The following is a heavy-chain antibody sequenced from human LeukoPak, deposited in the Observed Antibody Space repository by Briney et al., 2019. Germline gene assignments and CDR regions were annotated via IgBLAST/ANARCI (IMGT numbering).Heavy chain of an antibody. J-gene: IGHJ3*02. Sequence: PGGSLRLSCAASGFTFSSYGMHWVRQAPGKGLEWVAFIRYDGSNKYYADSVKGRFTISRDNSKNTLHLQMNSLRAEDTAVYYCAKDQHSSGWYDAFDIWGQGTMVTVSS. CDR1: GFTFSSYG. V-gene: IGHV3-30*02. CDR3: AKDQHSSGWYDAFDI. D-gene: IGHD6-19*01. CDR2: IRYDGSNK.